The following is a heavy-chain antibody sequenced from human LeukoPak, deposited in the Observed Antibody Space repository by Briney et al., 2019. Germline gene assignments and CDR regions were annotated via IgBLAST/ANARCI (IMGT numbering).Heavy chain of an antibody. D-gene: IGHD2-15*01. CDR2: INPNSGVT. CDR1: GYTFTDYC. J-gene: IGHJ3*01. CDR3: ATYKTRWSDAFDV. Sequence: GASVKVSCKASGYTFTDYCMHWVRQAPGQGLEWMGWINPNSGVTYQTQKFQGRVTMTVDTSISTAYLELTRLRSDDTALYCCATYKTRWSDAFDVWGQGTMVTVSS. V-gene: IGHV1-2*02.